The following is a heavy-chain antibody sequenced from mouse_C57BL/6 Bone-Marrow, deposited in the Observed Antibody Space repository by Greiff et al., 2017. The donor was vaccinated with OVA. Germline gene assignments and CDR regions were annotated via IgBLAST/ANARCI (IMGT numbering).Heavy chain of an antibody. Sequence: QVQLQQPGAELVRPGSSVKLSCKASGYTFTSYWMHWVKQRPIQGLEWIGNIDPSYSYTPYNQKPKEKATWTVDKSSSTAYMQLSSLTSEDSAVSSCSPLSSSSIYWYFPLLAAGPAVTVSS. J-gene: IGHJ1*01. CDR2: IDPSYSYT. V-gene: IGHV1-52*01. D-gene: IGHD2-10*02. CDR3: SPLSSSSIYWYFPL. CDR1: GYTFTSYW.